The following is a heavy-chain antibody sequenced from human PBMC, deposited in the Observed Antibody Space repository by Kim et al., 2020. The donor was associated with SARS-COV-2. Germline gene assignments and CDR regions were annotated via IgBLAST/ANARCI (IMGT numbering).Heavy chain of an antibody. CDR1: GFSISRSW. D-gene: IGHD1-1*01. Sequence: GGSLRLSCAVSGFSISRSWMNWVRRAPGKGLEWVATINEDGSAKLYVDSVKGRFTISRDNAKNSLDLQMNSLKVEAAAVYFCATTLRHGAYWAQGTLVTV. J-gene: IGHJ1*01. CDR3: ATTLRHGAY. CDR2: INEDGSAK. V-gene: IGHV3-7*01.